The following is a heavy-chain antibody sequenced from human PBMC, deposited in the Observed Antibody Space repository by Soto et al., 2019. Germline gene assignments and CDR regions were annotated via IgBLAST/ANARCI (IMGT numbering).Heavy chain of an antibody. CDR2: IIPIFGTA. D-gene: IGHD3-22*01. CDR1: GGTFSSYA. J-gene: IGHJ5*02. V-gene: IGHV1-69*13. Sequence: ASVKVSCKASGGTFSSYAISWVRQAPGQGLEWMGGIIPIFGTANYAQKFQGRVTITADESTSTAYMELSSLRSEDTAVYYCARDVALDYYDSSGYYYQRQNKIAISWGQGTLVTVSS. CDR3: ARDVALDYYDSSGYYYQRQNKIAIS.